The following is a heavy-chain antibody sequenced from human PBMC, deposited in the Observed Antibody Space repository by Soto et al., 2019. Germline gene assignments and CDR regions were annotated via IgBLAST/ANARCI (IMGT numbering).Heavy chain of an antibody. Sequence: PSETLSLTCTVSGGSISSSSYYWGWIRQPPGKGLEWIGSIYYSGSTYYNQSLKNRVTISVDTSKNQFSLKLSSVTAADTAVYYCARLKAAAFDYIWGSYRHYYYYYMDVWGKGTTVTVSS. V-gene: IGHV4-39*01. J-gene: IGHJ6*03. CDR1: GGSISSSSYY. D-gene: IGHD3-16*02. CDR2: IYYSGST. CDR3: ARLKAAAFDYIWGSYRHYYYYYMDV.